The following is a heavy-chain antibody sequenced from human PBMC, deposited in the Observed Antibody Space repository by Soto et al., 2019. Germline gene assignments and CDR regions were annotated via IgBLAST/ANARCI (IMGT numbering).Heavy chain of an antibody. CDR2: TKNKANRYTT. V-gene: IGHV3-72*01. CDR3: ARWVSGSHDN. Sequence: EVQLVESGGGLVQPGGSLRLSCAASGFTLSDHYMDWVRQAPGKGLEWVGRTKNKANRYTTEYAASVNGRFTISRDDSKNSLYLQMNSLKPEDTAVYYCARWVSGSHDNWGQGTLVTVSS. D-gene: IGHD1-26*01. CDR1: GFTLSDHY. J-gene: IGHJ4*02.